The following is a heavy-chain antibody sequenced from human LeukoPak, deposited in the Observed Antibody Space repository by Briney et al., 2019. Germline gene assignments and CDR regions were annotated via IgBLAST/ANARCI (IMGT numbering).Heavy chain of an antibody. CDR1: GDSINSGGYY. CDR3: ARGRGAQIAARPPGWFDP. V-gene: IGHV4-31*03. Sequence: SETLSLTCTVSGDSINSGGYYWSWLRQHPGQGLEWIVYTYYSGSTYYDPSLKSRVTISVDTSKNQFSLKLSSMTAADTAVYYCARGRGAQIAARPPGWFDPWGQGILVTVSS. CDR2: TYYSGST. J-gene: IGHJ5*02. D-gene: IGHD6-6*01.